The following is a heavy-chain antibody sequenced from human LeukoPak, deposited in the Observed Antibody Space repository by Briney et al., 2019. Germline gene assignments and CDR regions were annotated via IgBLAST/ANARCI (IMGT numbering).Heavy chain of an antibody. J-gene: IGHJ4*02. CDR2: MNPNSGNT. Sequence: ASVKVSCKASGYTFTSYDINWVRQATGQGVEWMGWMNPNSGNTGYAQKFQGRVTITRNTSISTAYMELSSLRSEDTAVYYCATIGASGSSYFDYWGQGTLVTVSS. CDR3: ATIGASGSSYFDY. D-gene: IGHD6-6*01. CDR1: GYTFTSYD. V-gene: IGHV1-8*03.